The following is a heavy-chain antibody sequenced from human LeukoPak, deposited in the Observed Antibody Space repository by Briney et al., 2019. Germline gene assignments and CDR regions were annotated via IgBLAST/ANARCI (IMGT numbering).Heavy chain of an antibody. CDR3: ARLYYYDSSGYYYGRSHEYYFDY. J-gene: IGHJ4*02. Sequence: PSETLSLTCTVSGGSISSYYWSWIRQPPGKGLEWIGYIYYSGSTNYNPSLKSRVTISVDTSKNQFSLKLSSVTAADTAVYYCARLYYYDSSGYYYGRSHEYYFDYWGQGTLVIVSS. CDR1: GGSISSYY. D-gene: IGHD3-22*01. CDR2: IYYSGST. V-gene: IGHV4-59*08.